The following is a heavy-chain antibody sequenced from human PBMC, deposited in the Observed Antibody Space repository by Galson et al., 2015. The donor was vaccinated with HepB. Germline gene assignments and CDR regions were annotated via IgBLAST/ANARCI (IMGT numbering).Heavy chain of an antibody. V-gene: IGHV3-30-3*01. CDR1: GFTFSSYA. CDR3: ARLRWSTGFDY. Sequence: SLRLSCAASGFTFSSYAMNWVRQAPGKGLEWVAIISFDGNNKYYADSVKGRFTISRDNSKNTMFLQMNSLSAEDTAVYYCARLRWSTGFDYWGQGTLVTVSS. D-gene: IGHD4-23*01. J-gene: IGHJ4*02. CDR2: ISFDGNNK.